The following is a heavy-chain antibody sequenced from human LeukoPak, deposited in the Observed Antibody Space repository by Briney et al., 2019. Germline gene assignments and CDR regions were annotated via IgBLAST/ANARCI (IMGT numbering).Heavy chain of an antibody. CDR1: GFTFSSYS. J-gene: IGHJ5*02. V-gene: IGHV3-21*01. D-gene: IGHD6-19*01. CDR2: ISSSSSYI. CDR3: ARLARRIAVAES. Sequence: GGSLRLSCAASGFTFSSYSMNWVRQAPGKGLEWVSSISSSSSYIYYADSVKGRFTISRDNAKNSLYLRMNSLRAEDTAVYYCARLARRIAVAESWGQGTLVTVSS.